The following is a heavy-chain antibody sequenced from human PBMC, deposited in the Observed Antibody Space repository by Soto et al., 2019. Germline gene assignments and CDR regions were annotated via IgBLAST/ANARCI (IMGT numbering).Heavy chain of an antibody. D-gene: IGHD6-19*01. Sequence: PGGSLRLSCAASGFTISTNYMSWVRQAPGKGLEWISITYSGGTTYNADSVKGRFTISTDNSKNTLHLQMNSLRAEDTAVYYCARDLRRSGIAVAGTTVRGMDVWGQGTTVTVSS. CDR1: GFTISTNY. CDR2: TYSGGTT. CDR3: ARDLRRSGIAVAGTTVRGMDV. J-gene: IGHJ6*02. V-gene: IGHV3-66*01.